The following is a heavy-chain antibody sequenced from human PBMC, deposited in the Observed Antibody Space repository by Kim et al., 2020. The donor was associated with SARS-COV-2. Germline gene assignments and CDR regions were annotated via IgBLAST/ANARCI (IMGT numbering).Heavy chain of an antibody. CDR2: IYYSGST. V-gene: IGHV4-59*08. CDR3: ARLVRDCSSTSCYFYYYYYYMDV. CDR1: GGSISSYY. D-gene: IGHD2-2*01. J-gene: IGHJ6*03. Sequence: SETLSLTCTVSGGSISSYYWSWIRQPPGKGLEWIGYIYYSGSTNYNPSLKSRVTISVDTSKNQFSLKLSSVTAADTAVYYCARLVRDCSSTSCYFYYYYYYMDVGGKGTAVTVSS.